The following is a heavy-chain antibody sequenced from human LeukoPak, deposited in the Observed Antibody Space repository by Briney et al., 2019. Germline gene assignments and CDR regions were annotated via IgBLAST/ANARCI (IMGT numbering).Heavy chain of an antibody. CDR1: GGSFSGYY. Sequence: SETLSLTCAVYGGSFSGYYWSLIRQPPGKGLEWIGSIYYSGSTYYNPSLESRVTISVDTSKNQFSLKLSSVTAADTAVYYCARLRYRRPLDYWGQGTLVTVSS. CDR2: IYYSGST. CDR3: ARLRYRRPLDY. D-gene: IGHD2-15*01. V-gene: IGHV4-34*01. J-gene: IGHJ4*02.